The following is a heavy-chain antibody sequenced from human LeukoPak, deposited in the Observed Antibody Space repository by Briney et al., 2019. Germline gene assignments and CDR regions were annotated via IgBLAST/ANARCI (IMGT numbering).Heavy chain of an antibody. CDR2: INHSGNT. D-gene: IGHD4-23*01. J-gene: IGHJ4*02. Sequence: SETLSLTCAVSGGSFIGSHWNWIRQPPGKGLEWIGEINHSGNTNYNPSLKSRVTISVDTSKNQFSLKLRSVTAADTAAYYCARDPTTVVTLPYYFDNWGQGTLVTVSS. CDR3: ARDPTTVVTLPYYFDN. CDR1: GGSFIGSH. V-gene: IGHV4-34*01.